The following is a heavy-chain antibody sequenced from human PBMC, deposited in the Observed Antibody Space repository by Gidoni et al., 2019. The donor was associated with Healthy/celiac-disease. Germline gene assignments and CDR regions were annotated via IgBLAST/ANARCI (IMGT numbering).Heavy chain of an antibody. V-gene: IGHV3-23*01. J-gene: IGHJ3*02. CDR2: ISGSVGST. D-gene: IGHD4-17*01. CDR3: ANLDDYGANSI. Sequence: EVQLLESVGGLVQPGGSLRLSCAASGFTFSSYAMSWVRQAPGKGLEWVSAISGSVGSTYYADSVKGRFTISRDNSKNTLYLQMNSLRAEDTAVYYCANLDDYGANSIWGQGTMVTVSS. CDR1: GFTFSSYA.